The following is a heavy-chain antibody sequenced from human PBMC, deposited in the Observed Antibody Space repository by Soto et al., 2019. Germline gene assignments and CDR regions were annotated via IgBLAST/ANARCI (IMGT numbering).Heavy chain of an antibody. Sequence: EAQLVESGGGLVQPGGSLRLSCAASEFTFSIYLISWVRQAPGRGRELVANIKQDGSETYYVDSVKGRFTTTSDNAKNSLYLQMNSLRAEDTAVYYCLLGDRRSVVAGPGWGQGTLVTVSS. D-gene: IGHD6-19*01. CDR3: LLGDRRSVVAGPG. V-gene: IGHV3-7*01. CDR1: EFTFSIYL. J-gene: IGHJ4*02. CDR2: IKQDGSET.